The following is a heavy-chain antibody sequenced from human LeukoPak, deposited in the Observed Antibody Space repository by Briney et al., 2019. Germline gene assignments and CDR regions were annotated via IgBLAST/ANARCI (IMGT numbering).Heavy chain of an antibody. J-gene: IGHJ4*02. Sequence: PGGSLRLSCAASGFTFSSYSMNWVRQAPGKGLEWVSSISSSSSYIYYADSVKGRFTISRDNAKNSLYLQMNSLRAEDTAVYYCAKGRVGSSWSLTIDYWGQGTLVTVSS. V-gene: IGHV3-21*04. CDR2: ISSSSSYI. CDR3: AKGRVGSSWSLTIDY. CDR1: GFTFSSYS. D-gene: IGHD6-13*01.